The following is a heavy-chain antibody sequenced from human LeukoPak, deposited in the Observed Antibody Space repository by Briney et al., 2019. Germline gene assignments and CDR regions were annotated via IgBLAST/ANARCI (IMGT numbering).Heavy chain of an antibody. V-gene: IGHV3-23*01. CDR1: GFTFINYA. CDR3: AKCIVATNYYYYYMDV. J-gene: IGHJ6*03. CDR2: ISGSGGST. D-gene: IGHD5-12*01. Sequence: GGSLRLSCAASGFTFINYALHWVRQAPGKGLEWVSAISGSGGSTYYADSVKGRFTISRDNSKNTLYLQMNSLRAEDTAVYYCAKCIVATNYYYYYMDVWGKGTTVTVS.